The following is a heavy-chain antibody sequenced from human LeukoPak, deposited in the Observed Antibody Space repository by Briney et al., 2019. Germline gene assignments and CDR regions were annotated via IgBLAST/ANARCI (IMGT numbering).Heavy chain of an antibody. CDR2: IRRIGVST. CDR1: GFTFTSYA. V-gene: IGHV3-23*01. J-gene: IGHJ4*02. D-gene: IGHD5-18*01. Sequence: PGGSLRLSCAAAGFTFTSYAMSWVRQSPGKGLEWVSAIRRIGVSTYYAHSVKARFTISRNNSKNTLYLRINSLRPEDTAVYYCAKQGIQLWFEYWGKGTRVTVSS. CDR3: AKQGIQLWFEY.